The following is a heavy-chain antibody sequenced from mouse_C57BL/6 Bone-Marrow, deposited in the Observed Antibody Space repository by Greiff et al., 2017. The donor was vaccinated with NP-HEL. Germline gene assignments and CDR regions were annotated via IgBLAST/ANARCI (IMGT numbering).Heavy chain of an antibody. CDR1: GYTFTSYG. D-gene: IGHD1-1*01. V-gene: IGHV1-81*01. Sequence: VQRVESGAELARPGASVKLSCKASGYTFTSYGISWVKQSTGQGLEWIGEIYPRSGNTYYNEKFKGKATLTADKSSSTAYMELRSLTSEDSAVYFCASGNYGRGFAYWGQGTLVTVSA. CDR2: IYPRSGNT. CDR3: ASGNYGRGFAY. J-gene: IGHJ3*01.